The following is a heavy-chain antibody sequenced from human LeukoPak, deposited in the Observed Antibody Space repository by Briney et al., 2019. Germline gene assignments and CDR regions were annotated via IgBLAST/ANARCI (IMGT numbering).Heavy chain of an antibody. CDR1: GDSVSSNSAA. Sequence: SQTLSLTCALSGDSVSSNSAAWNWIRQSPSRGLEWLGRTYYRSRSKWYNGYAVSVKSRITINPDISKNQFSLHLNSVTPEDTAVYYCARGQGGYIDYWGQGALVTVSS. D-gene: IGHD3-16*01. CDR2: TYYRSRSKWYN. J-gene: IGHJ4*02. CDR3: ARGQGGYIDY. V-gene: IGHV6-1*01.